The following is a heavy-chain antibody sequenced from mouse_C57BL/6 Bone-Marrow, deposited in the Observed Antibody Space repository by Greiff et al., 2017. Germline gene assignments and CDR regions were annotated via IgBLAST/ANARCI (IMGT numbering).Heavy chain of an antibody. V-gene: IGHV1-55*01. CDR3: ARPYYSNYWYFDV. Sequence: QVQLQQPGAELVKPGASVKMSCKASGYNFTSYWITWVKQRPGQGLEWIGDISPGSGSTNYNEKFKSKATLTVDTSSSTAYMQLSSLTSEDSAVYYCARPYYSNYWYFDVWGTGTTVTVSS. CDR1: GYNFTSYW. D-gene: IGHD2-5*01. J-gene: IGHJ1*03. CDR2: ISPGSGST.